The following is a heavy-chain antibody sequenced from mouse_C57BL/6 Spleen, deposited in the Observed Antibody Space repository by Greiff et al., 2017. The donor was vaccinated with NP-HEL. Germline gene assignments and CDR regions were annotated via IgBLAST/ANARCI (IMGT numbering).Heavy chain of an antibody. CDR1: GFTFSSYA. V-gene: IGHV5-4*01. CDR2: ISDGGSYT. D-gene: IGHD1-1*01. Sequence: EVQRVESGGGLVKPGGSLKLSCAASGFTFSSYAMSWVRQTPEKRLEWVATISDGGSYTYYPDNVKGRFTISSDNAKNNLYLQMSHLKSEDTAMYYCARDGPYYYGSSFGDFDYWGQGTTLTVSS. J-gene: IGHJ2*01. CDR3: ARDGPYYYGSSFGDFDY.